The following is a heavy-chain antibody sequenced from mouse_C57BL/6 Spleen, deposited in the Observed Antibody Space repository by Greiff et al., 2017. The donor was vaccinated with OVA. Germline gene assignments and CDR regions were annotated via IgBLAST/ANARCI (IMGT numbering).Heavy chain of an antibody. CDR3: ARPAQATLSMDY. V-gene: IGHV1-69*01. D-gene: IGHD3-2*02. CDR2: IDPSDSYT. CDR1: GYTFTSYW. J-gene: IGHJ4*01. Sequence: VQLKQPGAELVMPGASVKLSCKASGYTFTSYWMHWVKQRPGQGLEWIGEIDPSDSYTNYNQKFKGKSTLTVDKSSSTAYMQLSSLTSEDSAVYYCARPAQATLSMDYWGQGTSVTISS.